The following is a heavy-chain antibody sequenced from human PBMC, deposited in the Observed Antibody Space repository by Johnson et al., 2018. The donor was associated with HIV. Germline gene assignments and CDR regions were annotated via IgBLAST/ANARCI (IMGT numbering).Heavy chain of an antibody. CDR1: GFSFSDYY. V-gene: IGHV3-11*04. CDR3: AKGGEVWYVAFDF. CDR2: ISSSGSTI. J-gene: IGHJ3*01. D-gene: IGHD6-13*01. Sequence: QVQLVESGGGLVQPGRSLRLSCAASGFSFSDYYMSWIRQAPGKGPEWVSYISSSGSTIYYADSVKGRFTISRDNAKNSLYLQMNRLRAEGTAVDYCAKGGEVWYVAFDFWGQGTMAIVSS.